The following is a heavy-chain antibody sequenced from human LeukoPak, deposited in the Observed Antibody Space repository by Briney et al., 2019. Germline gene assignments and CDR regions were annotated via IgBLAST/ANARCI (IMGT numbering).Heavy chain of an antibody. Sequence: SETLSLTCTVSGYSISSGYYWGWIRQPPGKGLEWIGSIYHSGSTYYNPSLKSRVTISVGTSKSQFSLKLSSVTAADTAVYYCAREKLSMTTVTTSWFDPWGQGTLVTVSS. D-gene: IGHD4-11*01. CDR2: IYHSGST. CDR3: AREKLSMTTVTTSWFDP. J-gene: IGHJ5*02. CDR1: GYSISSGYY. V-gene: IGHV4-38-2*02.